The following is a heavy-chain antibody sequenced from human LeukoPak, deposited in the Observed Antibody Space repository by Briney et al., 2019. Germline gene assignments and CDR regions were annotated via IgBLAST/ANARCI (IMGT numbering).Heavy chain of an antibody. CDR3: ARGVAAAAGIGIRYYYYMDV. J-gene: IGHJ6*03. CDR2: MNPNSGNT. V-gene: IGHV1-8*03. CDR1: GYTFTSYD. Sequence: GASVKVSCKASGYTFTSYDINWVRQATGQGLEWMGWMNPNSGNTGYAQKFQGRVTITRNTSISTAYMELSSLRSEDTAVYYCARGVAAAAGIGIRYYYYMDVWGKGTTVTVSS. D-gene: IGHD6-13*01.